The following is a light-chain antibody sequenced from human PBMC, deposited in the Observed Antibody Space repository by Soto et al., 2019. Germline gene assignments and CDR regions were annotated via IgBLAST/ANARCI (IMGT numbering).Light chain of an antibody. J-gene: IGKJ1*01. CDR1: QTVTNNY. Sequence: IVLTQSPGTPSSSPGGRATPSCRASQTVTNNYLAWYKQKRGQAPRLLSWGASIRAADLPDRFSGGGSGTDFTLTISRLEAEDVAIYYCHQYGSSPGSFGQGTKVDIK. CDR3: HQYGSSPGS. CDR2: GAS. V-gene: IGKV3-20*01.